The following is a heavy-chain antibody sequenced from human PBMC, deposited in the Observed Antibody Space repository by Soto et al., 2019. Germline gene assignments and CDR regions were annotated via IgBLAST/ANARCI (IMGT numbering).Heavy chain of an antibody. V-gene: IGHV5-51*01. Sequence: LGESLKISCKGSGYNFTSYCIGWVRQMPWKGLEWMVIIYPGDSDTRYSPSFQGQVTISADKSISTAYLQWSSLKAPDTAMYYCARRAEFDAFDICGQGTMVTVS. J-gene: IGHJ3*02. CDR3: ARRAEFDAFDI. CDR2: IYPGDSDT. CDR1: GYNFTSYC.